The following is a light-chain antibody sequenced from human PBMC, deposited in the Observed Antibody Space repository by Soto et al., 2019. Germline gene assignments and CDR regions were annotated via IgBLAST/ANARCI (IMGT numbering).Light chain of an antibody. J-gene: IGLJ1*01. CDR3: VSFTSSTTYV. Sequence: SALMQPASVSASPAQSITISCTGTIIDVGGSNFVSWYQQHPGKPPKLIIYDVATRPSGVSNRFSGSKSGSTASLIISRLQTEDEADYYCVSFTSSTTYVFGSGTKV. CDR1: IIDVGGSNF. CDR2: DVA. V-gene: IGLV2-14*03.